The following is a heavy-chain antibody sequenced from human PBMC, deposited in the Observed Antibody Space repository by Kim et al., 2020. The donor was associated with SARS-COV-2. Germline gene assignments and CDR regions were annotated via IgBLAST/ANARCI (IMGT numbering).Heavy chain of an antibody. CDR1: GFTFSDYY. Sequence: GGSLRLSCTGSGFTFSDYYMAWVRLAHGKGLEWVGLIRTNTYGGTREYAPSVKDRFTVSRDDSNSVAYLQLNSLRSEDTAVSYCARSRPAFAYMDVWGKG. V-gene: IGHV3-49*04. CDR3: ARSRPAFAYMDV. J-gene: IGHJ6*03. D-gene: IGHD6-6*01. CDR2: IRTNTYGGTR.